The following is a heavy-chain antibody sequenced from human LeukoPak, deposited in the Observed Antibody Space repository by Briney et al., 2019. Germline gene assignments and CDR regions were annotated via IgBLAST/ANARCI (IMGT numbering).Heavy chain of an antibody. D-gene: IGHD1-26*01. Sequence: PSETLSLTCAVYGGSFSGYYWSWIRQPPGKGLEWIGEINHSGSTNYNPSLKSRVTISVDTSKNQFSLKLSSVTAADTAVYYCARGHSGSYNYYYYYMDVWGKGTTVTVSS. CDR3: ARGHSGSYNYYYYYMDV. J-gene: IGHJ6*03. V-gene: IGHV4-34*01. CDR2: INHSGST. CDR1: GGSFSGYY.